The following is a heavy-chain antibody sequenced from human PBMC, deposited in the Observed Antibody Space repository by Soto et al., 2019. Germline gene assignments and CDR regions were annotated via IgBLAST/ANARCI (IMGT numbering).Heavy chain of an antibody. D-gene: IGHD5-12*01. J-gene: IGHJ3*02. CDR1: GGSFSGYY. CDR3: ARGRRRYGYNAAVTGVDI. Sequence: SETLSLTCAVYGGSFSGYYWSWIRQPPGKGLEWIGEINHSGSTNYNPSLKSRVTISVDTSKNQFSLKLRSVTAADTAVYYWARGRRRYGYNAAVTGVDIWGQSPMVSVS. V-gene: IGHV4-34*01. CDR2: INHSGST.